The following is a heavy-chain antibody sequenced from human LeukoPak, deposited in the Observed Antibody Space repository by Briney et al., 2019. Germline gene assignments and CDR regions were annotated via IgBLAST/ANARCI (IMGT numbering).Heavy chain of an antibody. CDR1: GFTFSSDF. CDR2: ISGDETYT. J-gene: IGHJ3*02. CDR3: VREDNAFNI. Sequence: GGSLRLSCVASGFTFSSDFMHWIRQAPGEGLMYVSQISGDETYTNYADSVKGRFTISRDNAKNTLYLQMNSLRAEDTAVYYCVREDNAFNIWGQGTLVTVS. V-gene: IGHV3-74*01.